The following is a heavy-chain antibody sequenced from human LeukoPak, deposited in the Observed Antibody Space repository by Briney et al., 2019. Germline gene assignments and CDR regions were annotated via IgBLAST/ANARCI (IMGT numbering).Heavy chain of an antibody. J-gene: IGHJ6*02. CDR1: GFTFSSYG. Sequence: GRSLRLSCAASGFTFSSYGMHWVRQAPGKGLEWVAVISYDGSNKYYADSVKGRFTISRDNSKNTLYLQMNSLRAEDTAVYYCARDLAGDRPAAMKHYYYGMDVWGQGTTVTVSS. V-gene: IGHV3-30*03. D-gene: IGHD2-2*01. CDR2: ISYDGSNK. CDR3: ARDLAGDRPAAMKHYYYGMDV.